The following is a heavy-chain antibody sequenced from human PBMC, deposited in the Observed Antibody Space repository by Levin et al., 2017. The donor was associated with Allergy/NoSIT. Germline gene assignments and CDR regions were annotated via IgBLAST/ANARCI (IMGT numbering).Heavy chain of an antibody. CDR2: IRSKAYGGTT. V-gene: IGHV3-49*03. CDR1: GFTFGDYA. Sequence: PGESLKISCTASGFTFGDYAMSWFRQAPGKGLEWVGFIRSKAYGGTTEYAASVKGRFTISRDDSKSIAYLQMNSLKTEDTAVYYCTREGAEWDFGARNWFDPWGQGTLVTVSS. J-gene: IGHJ5*02. D-gene: IGHD1-26*01. CDR3: TREGAEWDFGARNWFDP.